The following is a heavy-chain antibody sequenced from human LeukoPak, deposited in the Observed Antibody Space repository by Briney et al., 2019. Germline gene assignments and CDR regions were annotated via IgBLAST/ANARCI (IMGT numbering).Heavy chain of an antibody. Sequence: ASVKVSCKASGYTFTSYARNWVRQAPGQGLEWMGWINTNTGNPTYAQGFTGRFVFSLDTSVSTAYLQISSLKAEDTAVYYCARAEITFGGVIRSYYYYMDVWGKGTTVTVSS. CDR1: GYTFTSYA. CDR2: INTNTGNP. D-gene: IGHD3-16*01. CDR3: ARAEITFGGVIRSYYYYMDV. J-gene: IGHJ6*03. V-gene: IGHV7-4-1*02.